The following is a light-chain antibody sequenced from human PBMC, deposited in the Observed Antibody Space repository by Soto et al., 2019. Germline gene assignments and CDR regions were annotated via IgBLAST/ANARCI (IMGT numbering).Light chain of an antibody. CDR2: GAS. CDR1: QNILTY. J-gene: IGKJ3*01. CDR3: QQTYRSPFT. Sequence: DIQMTQSPSSLSASVGDNVTMSCRASQNILTYLNWYQQNPGRALKLLIFGASILQDGVPSRFSGIGSGTEFTLTITSLRPEDFATYFCQQTYRSPFTFGPGTKVDVK. V-gene: IGKV1-39*01.